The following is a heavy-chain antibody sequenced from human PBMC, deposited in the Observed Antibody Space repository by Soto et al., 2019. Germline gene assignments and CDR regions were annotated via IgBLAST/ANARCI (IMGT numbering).Heavy chain of an antibody. V-gene: IGHV3-33*01. CDR1: GFTFSNYG. J-gene: IGHJ4*02. Sequence: QVQLVESGGGVVQPGRSLRLSCATSGFTFSNYGMHWVRQAPGKGLEWVAVIWYDGGSIFYADSVKGRFTISRDNSNNPLCLQMNRLRAEDTAMYYCERGRWLQLGGDYWGQGTLVTVSS. CDR2: IWYDGGSI. CDR3: ERGRWLQLGGDY. D-gene: IGHD2-15*01.